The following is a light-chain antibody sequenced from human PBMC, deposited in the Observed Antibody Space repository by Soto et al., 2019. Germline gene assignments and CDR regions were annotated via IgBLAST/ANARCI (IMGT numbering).Light chain of an antibody. V-gene: IGKV3-15*01. CDR3: QQYKIWPT. CDR1: ESVGTN. J-gene: IGKJ1*01. Sequence: RVRRQSAATLSVAGSLKTTLSVRATESVGTNLAWFQRKAGQPPRLLIYGSSARATGVPDRFSGSGSGTEFTLTISSLQSEDFAVYYCQQYKIWPTFGQGTKVDI. CDR2: GSS.